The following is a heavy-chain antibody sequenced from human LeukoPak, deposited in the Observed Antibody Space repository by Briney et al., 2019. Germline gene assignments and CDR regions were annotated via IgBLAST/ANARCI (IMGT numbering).Heavy chain of an antibody. J-gene: IGHJ4*02. CDR1: GYXFTGYY. V-gene: IGHV1-2*02. CDR3: ARGFRPGGSSVVVCDY. CDR2: INPNSGGT. D-gene: IGHD2-15*01. Sequence: GASVKVSCKASGYXFTGYYIHWVRQAPGQGLEWMGWINPNSGGTNYAQKFQGRVTMTREKSITTAYMELSSLRSDDTAVYYCARGFRPGGSSVVVCDYWGQGTLVTVSS.